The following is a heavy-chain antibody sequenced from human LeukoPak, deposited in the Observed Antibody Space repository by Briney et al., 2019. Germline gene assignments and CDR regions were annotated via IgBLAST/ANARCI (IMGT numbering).Heavy chain of an antibody. Sequence: ASVKVSCKASGYTFTSYDISWVRQAPGQGLEWMGWIRAYNGNTNSAQKLQGRVAMTTDTSTSTAYMELRSLRSDDTAVYYCVVVVVAEDYWGQGTLVTVSS. J-gene: IGHJ4*02. V-gene: IGHV1-18*01. CDR2: IRAYNGNT. CDR3: VVVVVAEDY. CDR1: GYTFTSYD. D-gene: IGHD2-15*01.